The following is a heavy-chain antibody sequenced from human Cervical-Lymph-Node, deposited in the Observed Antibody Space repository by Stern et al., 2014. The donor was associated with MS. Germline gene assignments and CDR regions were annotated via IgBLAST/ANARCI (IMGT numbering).Heavy chain of an antibody. D-gene: IGHD6-13*01. V-gene: IGHV1-69*18. CDR1: GGTFSNS. CDR3: ARERAAADGFDY. J-gene: IGHJ4*02. Sequence: VQLLQSGAEIVKPESSVRVSCKASGGTFSNSISWVRQAPGGGLEWMGNIIPVFATTTYAERFHGRITITADETTTAAYIDLSGLTPADSAVYYCARERAAADGFDYWGQGTLVTVSS. CDR2: IIPVFATT.